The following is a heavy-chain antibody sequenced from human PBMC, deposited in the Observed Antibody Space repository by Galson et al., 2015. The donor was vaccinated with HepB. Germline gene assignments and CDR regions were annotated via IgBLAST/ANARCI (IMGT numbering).Heavy chain of an antibody. CDR3: ARDGGWGEVVVAAAHRHIVHY. V-gene: IGHV1-3*01. CDR2: INAGNGNT. Sequence: SVKVSCKASGYTFTSYAMHWVRQAPGQRLEWMGWINAGNGNTKYSQKFQGRVTITRDTSASTAYMELSSLRSEDTAVYYCARDGGWGEVVVAAAHRHIVHYWGQGTLVTVSS. D-gene: IGHD2-15*01. CDR1: GYTFTSYA. J-gene: IGHJ4*02.